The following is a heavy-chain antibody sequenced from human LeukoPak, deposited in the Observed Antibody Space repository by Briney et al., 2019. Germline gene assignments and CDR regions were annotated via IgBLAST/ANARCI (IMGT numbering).Heavy chain of an antibody. Sequence: GGSLRLSCAASGFTFSSYAMSWVRQAPGKGLEWVSAISGSGGSTYYADSVKGRFTISRDNSKNTLYLQMNSLRAEDTAVHYCAKEMSSSGYYDALDYWGQGTLVTVSS. CDR3: AKEMSSSGYYDALDY. J-gene: IGHJ4*02. D-gene: IGHD3-22*01. CDR2: ISGSGGST. V-gene: IGHV3-23*01. CDR1: GFTFSSYA.